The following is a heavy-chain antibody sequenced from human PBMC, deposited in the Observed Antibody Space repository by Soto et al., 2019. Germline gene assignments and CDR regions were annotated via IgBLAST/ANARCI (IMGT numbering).Heavy chain of an antibody. CDR1: GGSISSGGYY. D-gene: IGHD3-16*01. CDR3: AREFMITFGGVIDY. V-gene: IGHV4-31*03. Sequence: PSETLSLTCTVSGGSISSGGYYWSWIRQHPGKGLEWIGYIYYSGSTYYNPSLKSRVTISVDTSKNQFSLKLSSVTAADTAVYYCAREFMITFGGVIDYWGQGTLVTVSS. CDR2: IYYSGST. J-gene: IGHJ4*02.